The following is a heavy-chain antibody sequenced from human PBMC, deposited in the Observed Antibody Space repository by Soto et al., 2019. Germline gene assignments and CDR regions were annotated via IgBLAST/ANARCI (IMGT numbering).Heavy chain of an antibody. J-gene: IGHJ4*02. CDR2: IISSSSYI. V-gene: IGHV3-21*01. CDR3: ARDSPYYDILTGYYCPSFDY. Sequence: GGSLRLSCAASGFTFSSYSMNWVRQAPGKGLEWVSSIISSSSYIYYADSVKGRFTISRDNAKNSLYLQMNSLRAEDTAVYYCARDSPYYDILTGYYCPSFDYWGQGTLVTVSS. CDR1: GFTFSSYS. D-gene: IGHD3-9*01.